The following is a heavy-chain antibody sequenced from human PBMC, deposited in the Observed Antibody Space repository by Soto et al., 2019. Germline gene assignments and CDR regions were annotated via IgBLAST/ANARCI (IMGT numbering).Heavy chain of an antibody. V-gene: IGHV3-66*01. Sequence: GGSLTLSCAASGFTVSSVYTSCVRQAPGKGLEWVSVIDDGGNTYYADSVKGRFTISKDNSKNTQYLQMNSLRAEDTAVYYCARVAGLSHGYYDPWGQGTLVTVCS. CDR3: ARVAGLSHGYYDP. J-gene: IGHJ5*02. CDR2: IDDGGNT. CDR1: GFTVSSVY. D-gene: IGHD3-10*01.